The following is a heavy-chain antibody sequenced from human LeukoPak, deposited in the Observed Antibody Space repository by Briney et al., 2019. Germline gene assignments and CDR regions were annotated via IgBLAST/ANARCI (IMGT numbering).Heavy chain of an antibody. CDR1: GYTFTSSA. Sequence: ASVKVSCKASGYTFTSSAVQWVRQARGQRLEWIGWIVVGSGNTNYAQKFQERVTITRDMSTSTAYMELSSLRSEDTAVYYCARREQWLVNTDYWGQGTLVTVSS. CDR3: ARREQWLVNTDY. V-gene: IGHV1-58*01. J-gene: IGHJ4*02. CDR2: IVVGSGNT. D-gene: IGHD6-19*01.